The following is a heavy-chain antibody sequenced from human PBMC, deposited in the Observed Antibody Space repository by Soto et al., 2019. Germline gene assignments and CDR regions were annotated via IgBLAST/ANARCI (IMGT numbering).Heavy chain of an antibody. V-gene: IGHV4-59*01. D-gene: IGHD6-13*01. CDR3: AREGDRSSWYAWGAFEI. Sequence: QVQLQESGPGLVKPSETLSLTCTVSGGSISSYYWSWIRQPPGKGLELLGYIYYSGSTNDNHSLKSRGTISVDTYKNQCSLKLSSVTAEDAAVYHCAREGDRSSWYAWGAFEIWGHGTMVAVSS. CDR1: GGSISSYY. CDR2: IYYSGST. J-gene: IGHJ3*02.